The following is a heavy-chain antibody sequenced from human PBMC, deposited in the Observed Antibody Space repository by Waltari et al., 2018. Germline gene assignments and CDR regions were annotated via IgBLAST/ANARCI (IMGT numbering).Heavy chain of an antibody. CDR3: ARGYAHCNDGGCFSNWLDP. CDR2: IIPMVRKE. CDR1: VYTFKHYA. D-gene: IGHD2-15*01. Sequence: QVHLVQSGAEVNQPGSSVMAYCTASVYTFKHYAITWARQAPGQGREWMGGIIPMVRKEKYAQKCQGRITIAADESTSTVYMELRSLTSEDTATYYCARGYAHCNDGGCFSNWLDPWGQGTLVTVSS. V-gene: IGHV1-69*12. J-gene: IGHJ5*02.